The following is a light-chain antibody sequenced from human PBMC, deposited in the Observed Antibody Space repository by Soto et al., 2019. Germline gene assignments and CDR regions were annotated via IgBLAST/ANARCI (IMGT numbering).Light chain of an antibody. J-gene: IGKJ1*01. CDR1: QRMSGF. CDR3: QHYSSNSGT. CDR2: DAS. Sequence: DIQMTQSPSTLSASVGDRVTITCRASQRMSGFLAWYQQKPGKAPQLLISDASSLESGVPSRFSGGGSGTAFTLNISSLQPEDFATYYCQHYSSNSGTFGPGTKVDIK. V-gene: IGKV1-5*01.